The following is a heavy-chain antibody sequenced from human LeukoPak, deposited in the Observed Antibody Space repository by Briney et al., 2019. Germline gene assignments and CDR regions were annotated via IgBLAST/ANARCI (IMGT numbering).Heavy chain of an antibody. J-gene: IGHJ5*02. CDR1: GYTLTELS. V-gene: IGHV1-24*01. Sequence: ASVKVSRKVSGYTLTELSMHWVRQAPGKGLEWMGGFDPEDGETIYAQKFQGRVTMTEDTSTDTAYMELSSLRSEDTAVYYCATAPPEYYDYVWGSYRQNWFDPWGQGTLVTVSS. CDR3: ATAPPEYYDYVWGSYRQNWFDP. CDR2: FDPEDGET. D-gene: IGHD3-16*02.